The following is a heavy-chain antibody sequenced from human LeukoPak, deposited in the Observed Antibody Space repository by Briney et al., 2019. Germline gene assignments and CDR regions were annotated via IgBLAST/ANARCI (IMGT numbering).Heavy chain of an antibody. D-gene: IGHD3-9*01. CDR3: ARVGSWTRDWFSFDY. Sequence: GASVKVSCKASGYTFTGYYMHWVRQAPGQGLEWMGWINPNSGGTNYAQKFQGRVTMTRDTSISTAYMELSRLRSDDTAVYYCARVGSWTRDWFSFDYWGQGTLVTVSS. V-gene: IGHV1-2*02. J-gene: IGHJ4*02. CDR1: GYTFTGYY. CDR2: INPNSGGT.